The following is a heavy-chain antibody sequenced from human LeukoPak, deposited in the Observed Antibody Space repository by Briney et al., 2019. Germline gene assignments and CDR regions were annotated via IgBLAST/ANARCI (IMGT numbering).Heavy chain of an antibody. V-gene: IGHV3-23*01. CDR3: AKDWIQFNRVFDCFDS. D-gene: IGHD5-18*01. Sequence: GGSLRLSCATSGFPFETNAMSWVRRAPGKGLEWVATIGNTETFYADSVTGRFTISRDNSKNTVNLQMNRLRVEDTAIYYCAKDWIQFNRVFDCFDSWGQGTLVTVSS. CDR2: IGNTET. J-gene: IGHJ4*02. CDR1: GFPFETNA.